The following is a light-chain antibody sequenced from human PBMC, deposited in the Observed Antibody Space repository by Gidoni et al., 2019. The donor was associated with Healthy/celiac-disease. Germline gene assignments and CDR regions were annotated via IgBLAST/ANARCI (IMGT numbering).Light chain of an antibody. J-gene: IGKJ3*01. CDR1: QSVLSSSNNKNY. CDR2: WAS. CDR3: QQYYSTRFT. Sequence: DIVMTQSPDSLAVSLGERATINCKSSQSVLSSSNNKNYLAWYQQKPGQPPKLLIYWASTRESGVPDRFRGSGSGTDFTLTISSLQAEYVAVDYCQQYYSTRFTFXPXTKVDIK. V-gene: IGKV4-1*01.